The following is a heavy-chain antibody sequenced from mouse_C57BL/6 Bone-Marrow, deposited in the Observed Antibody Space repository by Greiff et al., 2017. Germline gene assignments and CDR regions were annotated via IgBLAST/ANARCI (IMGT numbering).Heavy chain of an antibody. V-gene: IGHV1-50*01. CDR1: GYTFTSYW. CDR3: ARVYDSWFAY. Sequence: QVQLQQPGAELVKPGASVKLSCKASGYTFTSYWMQWVKQRPGQGLEWIGEIDPSDSYTNYNQKFKGKATLTVDTSSSTAYMQLSSLPSEDSAVYYCARVYDSWFAYWGQGTLVTVSA. D-gene: IGHD2-3*01. CDR2: IDPSDSYT. J-gene: IGHJ3*01.